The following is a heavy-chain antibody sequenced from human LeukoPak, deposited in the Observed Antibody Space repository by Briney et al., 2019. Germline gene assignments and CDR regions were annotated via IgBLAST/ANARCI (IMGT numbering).Heavy chain of an antibody. V-gene: IGHV4-30-4*01. D-gene: IGHD3-10*01. CDR3: ATDRARGGDSFDY. CDR2: IYYSGST. CDR1: GGSIRSGDYS. J-gene: IGHJ4*02. Sequence: SETLSLTCTVSGGSIRSGDYSWSWIRQPPGKGLEWIGYIYYSGSTYYNPSLKSRVTISGDASKNQFSLNLSSVTAADTAVYYCATDRARGGDSFDYWGQGTLVTVSS.